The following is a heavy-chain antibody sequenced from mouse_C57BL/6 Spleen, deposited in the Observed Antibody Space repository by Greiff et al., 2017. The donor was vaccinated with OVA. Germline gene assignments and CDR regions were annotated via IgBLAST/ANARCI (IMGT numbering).Heavy chain of an antibody. CDR3: ARGVITTVVEGVYFDY. CDR2: IYPGDGDT. V-gene: IGHV1-82*01. Sequence: QVQLQQSGPELVKPGASVKISCKASGYAFSSSWMNWVKQRPGKGLEWIGRIYPGDGDTNYNGKFKGKATLTADKSSSTAYMQLSSLTSEDSAVYFCARGVITTVVEGVYFDYWGQGTTLTVSS. CDR1: GYAFSSSW. J-gene: IGHJ2*01. D-gene: IGHD1-1*01.